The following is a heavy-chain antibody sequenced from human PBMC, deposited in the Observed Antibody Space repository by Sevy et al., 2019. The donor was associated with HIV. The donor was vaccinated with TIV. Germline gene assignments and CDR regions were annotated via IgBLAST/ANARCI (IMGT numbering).Heavy chain of an antibody. V-gene: IGHV3-66*01. Sequence: GGSLRLSCAASGFTVNSNYMTWVRQAPGKGLEGVSVIHSADTTYHADSVKYRFTISRDNFKTTLYLHMSSLRAEDTAVYYCARGKSGYGYALNYWGQGTLVTVSS. CDR3: ARGKSGYGYALNY. J-gene: IGHJ4*02. CDR1: GFTVNSNY. D-gene: IGHD5-18*01. CDR2: IHSADTT.